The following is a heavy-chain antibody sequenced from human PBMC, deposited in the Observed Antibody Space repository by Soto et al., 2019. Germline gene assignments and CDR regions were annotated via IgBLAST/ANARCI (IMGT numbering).Heavy chain of an antibody. CDR2: FDPEDGET. V-gene: IGHV1-24*01. Sequence: QVQLVXSXXXXXXXGASVKVSCKVSGYTLTELSMHWVRQAPGKGLEWMGGFDPEDGETIYAQKFQGRVTMTEDTSTDTAYMELSSLRSEDTAVYYCATVWELRGSPSDYWGQGTLVTVSS. J-gene: IGHJ4*02. CDR1: GYTLTELS. CDR3: ATVWELRGSPSDY. D-gene: IGHD1-26*01.